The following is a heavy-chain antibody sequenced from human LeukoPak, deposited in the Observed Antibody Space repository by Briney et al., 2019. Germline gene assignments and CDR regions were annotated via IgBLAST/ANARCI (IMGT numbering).Heavy chain of an antibody. J-gene: IGHJ4*02. CDR3: AKVGIDYYDSSGPFDY. V-gene: IGHV3-30*02. CDR2: IRYDGSNK. D-gene: IGHD3-22*01. Sequence: GGSLRLSCAASGFTFSSYGMHWVRQAPGKGLEWVAFIRYDGSNKYYSDSVKGRFTISRDNSKNTLYLQMNSLRAEDTAVYYCAKVGIDYYDSSGPFDYWGQGTLVTVSS. CDR1: GFTFSSYG.